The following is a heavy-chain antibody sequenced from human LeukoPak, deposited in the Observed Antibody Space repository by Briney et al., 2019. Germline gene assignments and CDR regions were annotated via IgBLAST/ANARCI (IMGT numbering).Heavy chain of an antibody. V-gene: IGHV3-53*01. CDR1: GFTVSSNY. J-gene: IGHJ4*02. CDR3: ARQAPYRSGYPLYFDY. D-gene: IGHD3-22*01. Sequence: PGGSLRLSCAASGFTVSSNYMSWVRQAPGKGLEWVSVIYSGGSTYYADSVKGRFTISKDNSHNTLYPQMNSLRAEDTAVYYCARQAPYRSGYPLYFDYWGQGTLVSVSS. CDR2: IYSGGST.